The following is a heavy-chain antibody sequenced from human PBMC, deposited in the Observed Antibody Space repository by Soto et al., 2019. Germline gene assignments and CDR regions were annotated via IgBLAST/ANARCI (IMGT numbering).Heavy chain of an antibody. CDR2: IWYDGSKK. V-gene: IGHV3-33*01. CDR3: ARDASYYSLWSGYYPSRNGMDV. CDR1: GSTFSSFG. J-gene: IGHJ6*02. Sequence: QVQVVESGGGVVQPGRSLRLSCAASGSTFSSFGMHWVRQAPGKGLEWVSLIWYDGSKKSYGDSVKGRFTISRDNSRNTVYLQMNSLRADDTAVYYCARDASYYSLWSGYYPSRNGMDVWGQGTTVTVSS. D-gene: IGHD3-3*01.